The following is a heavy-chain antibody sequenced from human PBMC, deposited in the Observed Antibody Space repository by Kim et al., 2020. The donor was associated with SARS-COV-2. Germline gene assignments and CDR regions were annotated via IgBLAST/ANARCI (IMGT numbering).Heavy chain of an antibody. CDR2: IKSDGSIT. Sequence: GGSLRLSCAASEFTFSSYWMHWVRQAPGKGLMWVSRIKSDGSITTYADSVKGRFTISRDNAKNTLYLQMNSLIAEDTAVYYCARGKLERIFDYWGQGTLVTVSS. CDR1: EFTFSSYW. CDR3: ARGKLERIFDY. V-gene: IGHV3-74*01. J-gene: IGHJ4*02. D-gene: IGHD1-1*01.